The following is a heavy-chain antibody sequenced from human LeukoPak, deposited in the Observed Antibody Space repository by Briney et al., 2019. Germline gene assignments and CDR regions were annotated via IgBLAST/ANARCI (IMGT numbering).Heavy chain of an antibody. CDR2: INPSGGST. CDR3: ARGYSYGFSPDY. J-gene: IGHJ4*02. D-gene: IGHD5-18*01. V-gene: IGHV1-46*01. Sequence: GASVKVSCKASGYTFTSYYMHWVRQAPGQGLEWMGAINPSGGSTTYAQKFQGRVTVTRDMSTTTVYMELSSLRSEDTAMYYCARGYSYGFSPDYWGQGTLVTVSS. CDR1: GYTFTSYY.